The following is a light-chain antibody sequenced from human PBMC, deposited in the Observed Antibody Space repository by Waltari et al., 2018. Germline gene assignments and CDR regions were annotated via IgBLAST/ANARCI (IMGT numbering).Light chain of an antibody. CDR3: QKYNSAPRT. V-gene: IGKV1-27*01. Sequence: DIQMTQSPSSLSVSVGDRVTITCRASQGIYNYLAWYQQKPGKVPRLLIYAASTLQSGVPSRFSGSGSGTDFTLTISNLQPEDVATYYCQKYNSAPRTFGGGTKVEI. CDR2: AAS. CDR1: QGIYNY. J-gene: IGKJ4*01.